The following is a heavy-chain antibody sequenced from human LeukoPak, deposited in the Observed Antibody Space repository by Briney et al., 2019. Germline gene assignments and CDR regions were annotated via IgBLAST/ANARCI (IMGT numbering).Heavy chain of an antibody. J-gene: IGHJ6*02. CDR2: INPNSGGT. D-gene: IGHD3-3*01. Sequence: ASVKVSCKASGYTFTGCYMHWVRQAPGQGLEWMGWINPNSGGTNYAQKFQGRVTMTRDTSISTAYMELSSLRSEDTAVYYCARVPYDFWSGYFHYGMDVWGQGTTVTVSS. CDR1: GYTFTGCY. CDR3: ARVPYDFWSGYFHYGMDV. V-gene: IGHV1-2*02.